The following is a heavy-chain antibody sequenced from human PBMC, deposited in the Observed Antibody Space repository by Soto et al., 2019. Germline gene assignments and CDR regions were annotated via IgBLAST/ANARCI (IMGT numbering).Heavy chain of an antibody. Sequence: SGPTLVNPTQTLTLTCTFWGFSLTSTGMCVNWVGQPPGKALEWLARIDWHDDKYYNTYPKNRLSISRDTSKNKVVLKLTNMDPAETATYFRGRVHKAGAFYYYGTDLWAPGTPVTFSS. CDR2: IDWHDDK. J-gene: IGHJ6*01. V-gene: IGHV2-70*11. CDR1: GFSLTSTGMC. CDR3: GRVHKAGAFYYYGTDL. D-gene: IGHD3-10*01.